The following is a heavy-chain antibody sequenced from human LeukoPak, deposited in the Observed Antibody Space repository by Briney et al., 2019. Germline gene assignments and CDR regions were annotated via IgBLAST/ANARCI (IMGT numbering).Heavy chain of an antibody. CDR1: GFTFRAFA. J-gene: IGHJ6*03. CDR2: IRFDGTVA. Sequence: GGSLRLSCAASGFTFRAFAMNWVRQAPGKGLEWVAFIRFDGTVAEYADSVKGRFTISRDNAENSLYLQMNSLRAEDTAVYYCARDPYFGELSPHVYYWYMDVWGKGTTVTISS. V-gene: IGHV3-30*02. CDR3: ARDPYFGELSPHVYYWYMDV. D-gene: IGHD3-10*01.